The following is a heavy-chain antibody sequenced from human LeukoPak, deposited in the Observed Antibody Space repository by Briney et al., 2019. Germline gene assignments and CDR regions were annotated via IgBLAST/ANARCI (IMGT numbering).Heavy chain of an antibody. CDR3: ARDHCSPGTCLGGH. D-gene: IGHD2-15*01. Sequence: ASVKVSCKASGYTFTSYGISWVRQAPGQGLEWMGWISAYNGNTNYAQKLQGRVTMTTDTSTSTAYMELRSLRSEDTAIYYCARDHCSPGTCLGGHWGQGTLVTVSS. CDR2: ISAYNGNT. CDR1: GYTFTSYG. V-gene: IGHV1-18*01. J-gene: IGHJ4*02.